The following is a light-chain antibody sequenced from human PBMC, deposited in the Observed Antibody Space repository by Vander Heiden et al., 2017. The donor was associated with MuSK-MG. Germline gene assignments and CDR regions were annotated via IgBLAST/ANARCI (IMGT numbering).Light chain of an antibody. J-gene: IGKJ3*01. CDR3: HRSYSTPFT. V-gene: IGKV1-39*01. Sequence: DIQMTQSPSSVSASVGDRVTITCRASQSISSYLNWYQQKPWKAPKLLIYAASSLQIGVPSRFSGSGSATDFTLTISSLLPENFATYYCHRSYSTPFTFGPGTKVDIK. CDR1: QSISSY. CDR2: AAS.